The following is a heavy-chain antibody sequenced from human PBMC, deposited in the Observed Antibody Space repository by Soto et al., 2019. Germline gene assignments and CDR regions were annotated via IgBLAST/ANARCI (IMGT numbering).Heavy chain of an antibody. CDR2: IIPIFGTA. V-gene: IGHV1-69*01. CDR3: ARDNRFLRATVTTYYYYGMDV. Sequence: QVQLVQSGAEVKKPGSSVKVSCTASGGTFSSYAISWVRQAPGQGLEWMGGIIPIFGTANYAQKFQGRVTITADESTSTAYMELSSLRSEDTAVYYCARDNRFLRATVTTYYYYGMDVWGQGTTVTVSS. J-gene: IGHJ6*02. CDR1: GGTFSSYA. D-gene: IGHD4-17*01.